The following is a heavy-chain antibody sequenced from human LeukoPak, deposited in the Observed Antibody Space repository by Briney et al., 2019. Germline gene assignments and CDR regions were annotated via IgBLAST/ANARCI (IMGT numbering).Heavy chain of an antibody. D-gene: IGHD4/OR15-4a*01. CDR3: ARVEGADI. J-gene: IGHJ3*02. V-gene: IGHV1-69*06. CDR1: GGTFGNYA. Sequence: ASVQFPCKASGGTFGNYAINWVRQAPGQGLEWMGGIVPIFGTPNYAQKFQGRVTITADKSTSTAYMELSSLRSEDTAVYYCARVEGADIWGQGTTVTVSS. CDR2: IVPIFGTP.